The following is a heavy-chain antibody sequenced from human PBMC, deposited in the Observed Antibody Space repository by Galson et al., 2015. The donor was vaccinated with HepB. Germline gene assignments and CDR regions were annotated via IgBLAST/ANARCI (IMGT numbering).Heavy chain of an antibody. D-gene: IGHD2-2*01. J-gene: IGHJ6*02. CDR1: GYTFTSYD. V-gene: IGHV1-8*01. CDR2: MNPNSGNT. Sequence: SVKVSCKASGYTFTSYDINWVRQATGQGLEWMGWMNPNSGNTGYAQKFQGRVTMTRNTSISTAYMELSSLRSEDTAVYYCATRVTVPAAIFDYYYGMDVWGQGTTVTVSS. CDR3: ATRVTVPAAIFDYYYGMDV.